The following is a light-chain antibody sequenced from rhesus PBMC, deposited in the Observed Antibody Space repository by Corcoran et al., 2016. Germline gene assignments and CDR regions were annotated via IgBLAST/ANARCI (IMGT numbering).Light chain of an antibody. CDR1: QGISNI. J-gene: IGKJ2*01. CDR2: QAS. V-gene: IGKV1-25*01. CDR3: QHGYATPYS. Sequence: DIQMTQSPSSLSASVGDRVTITCQASQGISNILAWYQQKPGKVPKLLIYQASTLQSVVPSRFSGRGSGTDFTLTISSLQPEDFATYYCQHGYATPYSFGLGTKVEI.